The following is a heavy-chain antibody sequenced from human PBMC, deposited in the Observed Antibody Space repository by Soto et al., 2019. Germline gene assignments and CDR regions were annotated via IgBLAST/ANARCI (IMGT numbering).Heavy chain of an antibody. CDR1: GGSVSSGSYY. Sequence: LSLTCTVSGGSVSSGSYYWSWIRQPPGKGLEWIGYIYYSGSTNYNPSLKSRVTISVDTSKNQFSLKLSSVTAADTAVYYCARQGLTGSYYDAFAIWGQGTMVTVSS. CDR3: ARQGLTGSYYDAFAI. CDR2: IYYSGST. D-gene: IGHD1-26*01. V-gene: IGHV4-61*01. J-gene: IGHJ3*02.